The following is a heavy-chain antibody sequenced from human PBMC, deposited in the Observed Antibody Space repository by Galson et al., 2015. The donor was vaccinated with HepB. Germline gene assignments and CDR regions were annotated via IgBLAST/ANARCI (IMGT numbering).Heavy chain of an antibody. Sequence: SLRLSCAASGFTFSSYAMHWVRQAPGKGLEYVSAISSNGGSTYYADSAKGRFTISRDNSKNTLYLQMSSLRAEDTAVYYCVNTGYSSSWYSMDYYYYGMDVWCQGTTVTVSS. CDR1: GFTFSSYA. V-gene: IGHV3-64D*06. CDR2: ISSNGGST. J-gene: IGHJ6*02. D-gene: IGHD6-13*01. CDR3: VNTGYSSSWYSMDYYYYGMDV.